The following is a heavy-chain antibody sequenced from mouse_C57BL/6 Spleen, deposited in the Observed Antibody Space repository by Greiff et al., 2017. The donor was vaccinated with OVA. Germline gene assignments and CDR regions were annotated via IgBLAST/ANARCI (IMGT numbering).Heavy chain of an antibody. V-gene: IGHV5-6*01. Sequence: EVKVVESGGDLVKPGGSLKLSCAASGFTFSSYGMSWVRQTPDKRLEWVATISSGGSYTYYPDSVKGRFTISRDNAKNTLYLQMSSLKSEDTAMYYCARHGGYDVLWYFDVWGTGTTVTVSS. D-gene: IGHD2-2*01. CDR2: ISSGGSYT. CDR3: ARHGGYDVLWYFDV. J-gene: IGHJ1*03. CDR1: GFTFSSYG.